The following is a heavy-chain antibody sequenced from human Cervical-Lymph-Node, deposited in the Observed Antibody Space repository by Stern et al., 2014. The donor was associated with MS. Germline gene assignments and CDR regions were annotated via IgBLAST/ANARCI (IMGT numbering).Heavy chain of an antibody. CDR1: GFTFRSYW. V-gene: IGHV3-7*03. J-gene: IGHJ4*02. CDR3: ARGRSVDY. CDR2: LNEDGSEK. Sequence: VQLVQSGGDLVQPGGSLRLSCAASGFTFRSYWMSWVRQAPGRALEWVANLNEDGSEKYYVDSVKGRFTISRDNAKNSLYLQMNSLRAEDTAVYFCARGRSVDYWGQGTLVTVSS.